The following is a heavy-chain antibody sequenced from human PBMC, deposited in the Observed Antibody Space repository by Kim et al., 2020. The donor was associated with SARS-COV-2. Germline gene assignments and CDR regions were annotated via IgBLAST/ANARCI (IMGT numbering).Heavy chain of an antibody. CDR1: GYVFTTYA. CDR3: ARGGISSWPTDY. V-gene: IGHV1-3*01. D-gene: IGHD6-13*01. Sequence: ASVKVSCKASGYVFTTYAIHWVRQAPGQRLEWMGWIDADNGNIKYSQKFQGRVSITRDTSAKTAYMEVSSLRSEDTAVYYCARGGISSWPTDYWGQGTLVTVSS. CDR2: IDADNGNI. J-gene: IGHJ4*02.